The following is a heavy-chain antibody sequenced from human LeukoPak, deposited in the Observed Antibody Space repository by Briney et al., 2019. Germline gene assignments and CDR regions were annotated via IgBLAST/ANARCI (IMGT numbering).Heavy chain of an antibody. CDR3: ARDGREGYNYWFDP. J-gene: IGHJ5*02. CDR2: INHSGSN. D-gene: IGHD5-24*01. CDR1: GGSFSGYY. V-gene: IGHV4-34*01. Sequence: SESLSLTCAVYGGSFSGYYWSWIRQPPGKGLEWIGEINHSGSNNYNPSLKSRVTISVDTSKNQFCLKLSAVTAADTAVYYCARDGREGYNYWFDPWGQGTLVTVSS.